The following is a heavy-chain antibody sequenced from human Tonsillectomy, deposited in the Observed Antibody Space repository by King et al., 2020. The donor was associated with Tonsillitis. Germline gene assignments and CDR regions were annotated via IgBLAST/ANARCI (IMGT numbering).Heavy chain of an antibody. D-gene: IGHD3-22*01. CDR2: INGSGNT. CDR1: GASLSDSY. Sequence: VQLPQWGAGLLKPSETLSLPCAVSGASLSDSYWSWVRQPPGKGLEWIGEINGSGNTNYHPSLKSRVTMSFDPSKTPFSLNLNSVTAADTAVYSCAIGWGYHATSGYWKYWGQGTLVAVSS. CDR3: AIGWGYHATSGYWKY. J-gene: IGHJ4*02. V-gene: IGHV4-34*01.